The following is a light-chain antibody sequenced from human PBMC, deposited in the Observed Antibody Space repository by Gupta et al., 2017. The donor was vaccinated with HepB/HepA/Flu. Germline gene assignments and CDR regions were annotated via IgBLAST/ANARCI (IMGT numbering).Light chain of an antibody. J-gene: IGLJ2*01. Sequence: HSALTQPASVSGSPGQSLPLSCTGTSSDVGSYNLVSWYQLQPGKPPNLMIYEVSKRPSGVSNRFCGTNAGKTASLTISGLQAEDDAYYCCCSHAGMSPVVFGGGTKLTVL. CDR3: CSHAGMSPVV. CDR1: SSDVGSYNL. V-gene: IGLV2-23*02. CDR2: EVS.